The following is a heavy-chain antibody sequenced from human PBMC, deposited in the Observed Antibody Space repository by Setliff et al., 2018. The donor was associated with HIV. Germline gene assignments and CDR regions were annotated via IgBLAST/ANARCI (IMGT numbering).Heavy chain of an antibody. V-gene: IGHV4-59*11. D-gene: IGHD3-3*01. CDR3: ARTHYNFNLLEYYYYYYMDV. Sequence: PSETLSLTCTVSGGSISSHYWSWIRQPPGKGLEWIGYIYYSGSTNYNPSLKSRVTISVDTSKNQFSLTLISVTAADTAVYYCARTHYNFNLLEYYYYYYMDVWGKGTTVTVSS. J-gene: IGHJ6*03. CDR1: GGSISSHY. CDR2: IYYSGST.